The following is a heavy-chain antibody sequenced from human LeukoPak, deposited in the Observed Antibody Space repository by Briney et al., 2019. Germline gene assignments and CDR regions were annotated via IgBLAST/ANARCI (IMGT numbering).Heavy chain of an antibody. CDR3: TKLAGAILEEPTATLGWGMDA. CDR2: ISGSGGRT. D-gene: IGHD2-2*01. J-gene: IGHJ6*02. V-gene: IGHV3-23*01. Sequence: GGSLRLSCAASGFTFISYAMSWVRQAPGKGLEWVSSISGSGGRTYYADSVKGRFTISRDNSKKTVLLQMNSLRAEDTAIYYCTKLAGAILEEPTATLGWGMDAWGQGTTVTVSS. CDR1: GFTFISYA.